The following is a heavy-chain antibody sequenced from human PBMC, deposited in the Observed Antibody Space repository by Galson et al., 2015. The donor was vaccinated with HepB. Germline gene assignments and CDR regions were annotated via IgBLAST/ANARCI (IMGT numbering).Heavy chain of an antibody. CDR1: GYSFTSYW. V-gene: IGHV5-51*01. CDR2: IYPGDSDT. CDR3: ARQGYCSGGSCYTIDY. D-gene: IGHD2-15*01. Sequence: QSGAEVKKPGESLKISCKGSGYSFTSYWSGWVRQMPGKGLEWMGIIYPGDSDTRYSPSFQGQVTISADKSISTAYLQWSSLKASDTAMYYCARQGYCSGGSCYTIDYWGQGTLVTVSS. J-gene: IGHJ4*02.